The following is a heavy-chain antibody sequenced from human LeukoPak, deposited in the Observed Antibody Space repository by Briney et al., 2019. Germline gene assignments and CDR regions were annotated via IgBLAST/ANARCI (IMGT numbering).Heavy chain of an antibody. CDR1: GFTVSSNY. CDR2: IYSGGST. D-gene: IGHD2-21*02. Sequence: GGSLRLSCAASGFTVSSNYMSWVRQAPGKGLEWVSVIYSGGSTYYADSVKGRFTISRDNSKNTLYLQMSSLRADDTAVYYCAKDARLGDPEGYWGQGTLVTVSS. CDR3: AKDARLGDPEGY. J-gene: IGHJ4*02. V-gene: IGHV3-66*01.